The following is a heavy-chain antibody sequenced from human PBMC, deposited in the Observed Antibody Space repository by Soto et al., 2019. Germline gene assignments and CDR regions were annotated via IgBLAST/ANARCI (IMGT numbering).Heavy chain of an antibody. CDR3: AKDYDILTGYYTDVFDY. J-gene: IGHJ4*02. CDR1: GFTFSSYW. Sequence: GGSLRLSCAASGFTFSSYWMHWVRQAPGKGLVWVSAISGSGGSTYYADSVKGRFTISRDNSKNTLYLQMNSLRAEDTAVYYCAKDYDILTGYYTDVFDYWGQGTLVTVSS. V-gene: IGHV3-23*01. D-gene: IGHD3-9*01. CDR2: ISGSGGST.